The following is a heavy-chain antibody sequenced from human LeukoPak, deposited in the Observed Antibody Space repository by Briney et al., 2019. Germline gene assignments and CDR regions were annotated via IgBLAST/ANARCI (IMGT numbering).Heavy chain of an antibody. CDR3: AKDKGQWLVGFDY. Sequence: PGRSLRLSCAASGFTFDDYAMHWVRQAPGKGLEWVSGISWNSGSIGYADSVKGRFTISRDNAKNSLYLQMNSLRAEDTALYYCAKDKGQWLVGFDYWGQGTLVTVSS. J-gene: IGHJ4*02. CDR2: ISWNSGSI. D-gene: IGHD6-19*01. V-gene: IGHV3-9*01. CDR1: GFTFDDYA.